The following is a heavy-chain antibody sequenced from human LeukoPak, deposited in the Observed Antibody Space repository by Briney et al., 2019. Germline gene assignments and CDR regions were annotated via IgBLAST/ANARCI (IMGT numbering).Heavy chain of an antibody. V-gene: IGHV1-8*03. CDR3: ARGGYYDFWSGYYIHQSMTYYYYYMDV. CDR2: MNPNSGNT. J-gene: IGHJ6*03. D-gene: IGHD3-3*01. Sequence: ASVKVSCKASGGTFSSYAISWVRQAPGQGLEWMGWMNPNSGNTGYAQKFQGRVTITRNTSISTAYMELSSLRSEDTAVYYCARGGYYDFWSGYYIHQSMTYYYYYMDVWGKGTTVTVSS. CDR1: GGTFSSYA.